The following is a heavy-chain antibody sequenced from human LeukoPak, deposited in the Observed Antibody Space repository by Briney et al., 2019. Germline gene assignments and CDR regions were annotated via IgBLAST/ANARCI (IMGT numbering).Heavy chain of an antibody. J-gene: IGHJ4*02. CDR2: IKSKSDGGTT. Sequence: GGSLRLSCVVSGFTFSNAWMSWVRQARGKGLEWVGRIKSKSDGGTTDYAAPVKGRFTISRDDSKNTLYLLMTSLKTEDTAVYFCTSRMIVVSGSIDWGQGTLVTVSS. CDR3: TSRMIVVSGSID. D-gene: IGHD3-22*01. CDR1: GFTFSNAW. V-gene: IGHV3-15*01.